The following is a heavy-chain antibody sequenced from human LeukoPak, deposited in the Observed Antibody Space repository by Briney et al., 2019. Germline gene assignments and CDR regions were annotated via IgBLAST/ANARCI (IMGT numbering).Heavy chain of an antibody. V-gene: IGHV3-23*01. Sequence: GGSLRLSCAASGFTFSSYAMRWVRQAPGTGLEWVSSITGSGDDTFYADSVQGRFTISRDNSKNTLYLQMNSLRAEDTAVYYCAKGESRPKYYFDYWGQGTLVTVSS. J-gene: IGHJ4*02. D-gene: IGHD3-10*01. CDR3: AKGESRPKYYFDY. CDR2: ITGSGDDT. CDR1: GFTFSSYA.